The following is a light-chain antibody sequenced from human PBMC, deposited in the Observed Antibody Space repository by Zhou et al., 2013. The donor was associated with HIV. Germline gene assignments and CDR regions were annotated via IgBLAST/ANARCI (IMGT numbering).Light chain of an antibody. CDR1: QSVNSRY. V-gene: IGKV3-20*01. Sequence: IVLTQSPGTLSLSPGERATLSCRASQSVNSRYLAWYQQKPGQAPRLLMSDASKRATGIPDRFSGSGSGTDFTLSISRLEPEDFGVYYCQQYYSPPFTFGPGTKVDVK. J-gene: IGKJ3*01. CDR3: QQYYSPPFT. CDR2: DAS.